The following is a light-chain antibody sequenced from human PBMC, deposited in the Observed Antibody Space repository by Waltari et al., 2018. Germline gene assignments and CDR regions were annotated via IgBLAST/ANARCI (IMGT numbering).Light chain of an antibody. J-gene: IGKJ2*01. CDR2: AAS. Sequence: DIQMTQSPSSLSASVGDRVTITCRASQGINNYLAWYQQRAGKAPKVLIYAASILQSGVPSRFSGSGSGTDFTLTISSLQPEDVATYYCQKCFSAPYTFGQGTKLEI. CDR3: QKCFSAPYT. CDR1: QGINNY. V-gene: IGKV1-27*01.